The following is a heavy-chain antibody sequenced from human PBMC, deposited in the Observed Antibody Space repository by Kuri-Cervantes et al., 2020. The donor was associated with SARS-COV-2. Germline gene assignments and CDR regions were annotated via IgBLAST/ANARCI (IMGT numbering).Heavy chain of an antibody. CDR3: ARGGTRRDDAFDI. J-gene: IGHJ3*02. V-gene: IGHV4-4*07. CDR2: IDASGST. Sequence: SETLSLTCIVSGGSITSYYWYWLRQPAGKGLECIGRIDASGSTNTKPSLLGRVTMSIDTSNKQLSLKLNSVTAADTAIYYCARGGTRRDDAFDIWGQGTLVTVSS. CDR1: GGSITSYY.